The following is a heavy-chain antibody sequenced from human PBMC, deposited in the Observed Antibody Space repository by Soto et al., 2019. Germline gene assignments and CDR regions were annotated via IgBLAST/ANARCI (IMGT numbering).Heavy chain of an antibody. V-gene: IGHV2-5*02. CDR3: AHKGPEDWPLDY. D-gene: IGHD3-9*01. Sequence: QITLKESGPTLVKPTQPLTLTCTFSGFSLSTSGVGVGWIRQPPGKALEWLAVIYWDDNKHYSPSLRSRLTITKDTSKNQVVLTMTNMDPMDTGTYYCAHKGPEDWPLDYWGQGTLVTVSS. CDR1: GFSLSTSGVG. J-gene: IGHJ4*02. CDR2: IYWDDNK.